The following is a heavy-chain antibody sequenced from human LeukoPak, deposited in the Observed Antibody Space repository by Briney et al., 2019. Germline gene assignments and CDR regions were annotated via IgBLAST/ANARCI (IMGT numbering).Heavy chain of an antibody. Sequence: SQTLSLTCTVSGGSISSGTYYWSWIRPPAGEGLAWIGRIYTSGSTNYNPSLKSRITIAVDTSKNQFSLKLSSVTAADTAVYYCARVSSITIFGVVIDWYFDLWGRGTLVTVSS. CDR2: IYTSGST. J-gene: IGHJ2*01. D-gene: IGHD3-3*01. V-gene: IGHV4-61*02. CDR3: ARVSSITIFGVVIDWYFDL. CDR1: GGSISSGTYY.